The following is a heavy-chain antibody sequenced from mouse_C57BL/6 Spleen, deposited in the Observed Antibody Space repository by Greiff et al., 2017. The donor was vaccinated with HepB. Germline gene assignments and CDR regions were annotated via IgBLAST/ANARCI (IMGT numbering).Heavy chain of an antibody. CDR1: GFTFSDYY. CDR3: ARDYYGSVGYFDV. CDR2: INYDGSST. D-gene: IGHD1-1*01. V-gene: IGHV5-16*01. J-gene: IGHJ1*03. Sequence: VQLKESEGGLVQPGSSMKLSCTASGFTFSDYYMAWVRQVPEKGLEWVANINYDGSSTYYLDSLKSRFIISRDNAKNILYLQMSSLKSEDTATYYCARDYYGSVGYFDVWGTGTTVTVSS.